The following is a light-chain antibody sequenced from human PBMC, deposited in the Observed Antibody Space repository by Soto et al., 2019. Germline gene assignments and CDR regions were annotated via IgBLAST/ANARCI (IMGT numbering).Light chain of an antibody. J-gene: IGKJ1*01. CDR2: DAS. V-gene: IGKV1-5*01. Sequence: DILMTQFPSTLSASVGDSVTITCRASQSINTWLAWYQQKPGRAPNLLIYDASSLETGVPSRFSGSGSGTEFTLTISSLQPDDVATYYCQHYNSYPWTFGQGTKVEIK. CDR1: QSINTW. CDR3: QHYNSYPWT.